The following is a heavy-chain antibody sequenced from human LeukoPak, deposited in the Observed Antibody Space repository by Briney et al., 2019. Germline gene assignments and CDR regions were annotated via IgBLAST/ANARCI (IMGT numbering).Heavy chain of an antibody. V-gene: IGHV3-30*02. J-gene: IGHJ4*02. CDR3: AKSRGSGTYLYYFDS. CDR2: IHYDGNNK. Sequence: IHYDGNNKNYAASVRGRFTISRDISKNTLYLQMSSLRPEDTAVYYCAKSRGSGTYLYYFDSWGQGTLVTVSS. D-gene: IGHD3-10*01.